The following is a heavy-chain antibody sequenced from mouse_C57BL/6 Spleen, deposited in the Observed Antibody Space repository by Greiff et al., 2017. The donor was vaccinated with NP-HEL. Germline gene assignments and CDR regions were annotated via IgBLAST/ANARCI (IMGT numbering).Heavy chain of an antibody. V-gene: IGHV1-81*01. CDR3: AKPTVVEDYFDY. CDR1: GYTFTSYG. Sequence: VQLQQSGAELARPGASVKLSCKASGYTFTSYGISWVKQRTGQGLEWIGEIYPRSGNTYYNEKFKGKATLTADKSSSTAYMELRSLTSEDSAVYFCAKPTVVEDYFDYWGQGTTLTVSS. CDR2: IYPRSGNT. D-gene: IGHD1-1*01. J-gene: IGHJ2*01.